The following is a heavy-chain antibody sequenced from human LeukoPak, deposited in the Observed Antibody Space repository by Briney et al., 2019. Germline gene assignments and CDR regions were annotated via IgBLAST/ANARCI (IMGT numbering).Heavy chain of an antibody. J-gene: IGHJ4*02. Sequence: SETLSLTCTVSGGSISSGDYYWSWIRQPPGKGLEWIGYIYYSGSTYYNPSLKSQVTMSVDTSKNQFSLKLSSVTAADTAVYYCARSRGIGGNFDYWGQGTLVTVSS. CDR2: IYYSGST. D-gene: IGHD3-16*01. CDR3: ARSRGIGGNFDY. V-gene: IGHV4-30-4*01. CDR1: GGSISSGDYY.